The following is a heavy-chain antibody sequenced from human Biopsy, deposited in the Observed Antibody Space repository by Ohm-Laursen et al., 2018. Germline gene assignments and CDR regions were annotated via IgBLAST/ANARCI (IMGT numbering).Heavy chain of an antibody. Sequence: GGSVKVSCKSSGYNFGNYYINWVRKVPGQGLEWLGVINPVAEATMYAQKFQDRITMTRDTSTNTVYMDLTSLTSEDTAVYYCARESPLRLGVCGAIRCFKEVFGMDVWGQGTTVIVSS. CDR3: ARESPLRLGVCGAIRCFKEVFGMDV. J-gene: IGHJ6*02. V-gene: IGHV1-46*01. CDR1: GYNFGNYY. D-gene: IGHD2-21*01. CDR2: INPVAEAT.